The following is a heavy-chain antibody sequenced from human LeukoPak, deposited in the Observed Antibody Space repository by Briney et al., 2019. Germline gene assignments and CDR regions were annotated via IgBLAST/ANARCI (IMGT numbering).Heavy chain of an antibody. CDR1: GYTFTGYY. CDR2: INPNSGGT. D-gene: IGHD6-19*01. V-gene: IGHV1-2*02. Sequence: ASVKVSCKASGYTFTGYYMHWVRQAPGQGLEWMGWINPNSGGTNYAQILQGRVTMTTDTSTSTAYMELRSLRSDDTAVYYCARAGGWARGDYKADAFDIWGQGTMVTVSS. J-gene: IGHJ3*02. CDR3: ARAGGWARGDYKADAFDI.